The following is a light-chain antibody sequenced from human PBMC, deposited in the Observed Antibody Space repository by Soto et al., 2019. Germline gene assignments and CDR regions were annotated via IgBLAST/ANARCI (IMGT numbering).Light chain of an antibody. Sequence: QAVVTQAPSLTVSPGRTVTLTCASSTGAVTSFYYPNWFQQKAGQAPRVLIYSTSNKHSWTPARFSGSLLGDKAALTLSGVQPEDEAEYYCLLYYGGAWVFGGGTKLTVL. CDR3: LLYYGGAWV. V-gene: IGLV7-43*01. CDR1: TGAVTSFYY. CDR2: STS. J-gene: IGLJ3*02.